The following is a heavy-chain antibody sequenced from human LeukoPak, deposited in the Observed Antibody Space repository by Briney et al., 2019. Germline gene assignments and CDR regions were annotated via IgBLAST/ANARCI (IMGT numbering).Heavy chain of an antibody. CDR2: INPNSGGT. CDR3: ARSTQYCSCNSCYKEGFDY. V-gene: IGHV1-2*02. Sequence: ASVKVSCKASGYTFTGYYMHWVRQAPGQGLERIGWINPNSGGTHYAQKFQGRVTMTRDTAISTAYMELSRLRSDDTAVYYCARSTQYCSCNSCYKEGFDYWGQGTLVTVSS. CDR1: GYTFTGYY. D-gene: IGHD2-2*02. J-gene: IGHJ4*02.